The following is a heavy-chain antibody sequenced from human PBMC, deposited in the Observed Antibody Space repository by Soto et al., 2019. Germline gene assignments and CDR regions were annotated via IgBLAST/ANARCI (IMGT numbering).Heavy chain of an antibody. CDR2: INVDGSTT. V-gene: IGHV3-74*01. CDR1: GFTFTTYW. Sequence: GGSLILSCEASGFTFTTYWMHWVRQVPGKGLVWVSRINVDGSTTGYVDSVKGRFTISRDNAKNTLYLQMNSLRAEDTAVYYCVRDQDTYGLXVFNYWGQGXQVTVSS. CDR3: VRDQDTYGLXVFNY. J-gene: IGHJ4*02. D-gene: IGHD2-15*01.